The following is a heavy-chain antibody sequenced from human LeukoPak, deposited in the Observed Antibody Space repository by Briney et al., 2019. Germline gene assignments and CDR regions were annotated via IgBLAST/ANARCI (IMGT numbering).Heavy chain of an antibody. V-gene: IGHV3-21*01. Sequence: PGGSLRPSCAASGFTFSSYSMNWVRQAPGKGLEWVSSISSSSSYIYYADSVKGRFTISRDNAKNSLFLQMNTLRGDDTALYYCARVGLLVNGAFDIWGQGTMVTVAS. CDR3: ARVGLLVNGAFDI. CDR1: GFTFSSYS. D-gene: IGHD2-8*01. J-gene: IGHJ3*02. CDR2: ISSSSSYI.